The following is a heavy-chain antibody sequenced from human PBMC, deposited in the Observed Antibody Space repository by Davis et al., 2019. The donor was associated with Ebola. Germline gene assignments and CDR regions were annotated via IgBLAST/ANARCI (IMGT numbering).Heavy chain of an antibody. CDR3: ARGRAYNWFDP. CDR1: GGSFSGYY. D-gene: IGHD3-16*01. J-gene: IGHJ5*02. V-gene: IGHV4-34*01. CDR2: INHSGST. Sequence: SETLSLTCAVYGGSFSGYYWSWIRQHPGKGLEWIGEINHSGSTNYNPSLKSRVTISVDTSKNQFSLKLSSVTAADTAVYYCARGRAYNWFDPWGQGTLVTVSS.